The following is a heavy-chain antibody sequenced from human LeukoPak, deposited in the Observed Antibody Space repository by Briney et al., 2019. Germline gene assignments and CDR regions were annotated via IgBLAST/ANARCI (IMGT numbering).Heavy chain of an antibody. D-gene: IGHD4-17*01. V-gene: IGHV4-38-2*01. J-gene: IGHJ3*02. CDR1: GYSINSGYY. Sequence: SETLSLTRAVSGYSINSGYYWGWIRQPPGTGLEWIGSIYHNGTTYYNPSLKSRLNISVDTSKHQFSLKLSSVTAADTAVYYCARLKSFSGYFGVFDIWGQGTMVTVSS. CDR2: IYHNGTT. CDR3: ARLKSFSGYFGVFDI.